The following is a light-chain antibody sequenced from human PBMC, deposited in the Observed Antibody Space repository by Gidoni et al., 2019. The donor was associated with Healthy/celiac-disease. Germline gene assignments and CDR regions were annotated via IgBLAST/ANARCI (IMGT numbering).Light chain of an antibody. Sequence: DIQMTQSPSTLSASVGDRVTITCRASQSISSWLAWYQQKPWKAPKLLIYKASSLESGVPSRFSGSGSGTEFSLTISSLQPDYFATYYCQQYNSYSPDTFGQGTKLEIK. CDR3: QQYNSYSPDT. V-gene: IGKV1-5*03. CDR2: KAS. CDR1: QSISSW. J-gene: IGKJ2*01.